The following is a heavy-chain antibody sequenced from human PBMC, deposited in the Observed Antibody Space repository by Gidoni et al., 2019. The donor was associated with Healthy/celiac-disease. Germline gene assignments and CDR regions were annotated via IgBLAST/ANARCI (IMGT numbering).Heavy chain of an antibody. Sequence: EVQLVESGGGLVQPGGSLKLSCAASGFTFSGSAMHWVRQASGKGLEWVGRIRSKANSYATAYAASVKGRFTISRDDSKNTAYLQMNSLKTEDTAVYYCTGTIARTMVRGVDHYYYYGMDVWGQGTTVTVSS. J-gene: IGHJ6*02. CDR3: TGTIARTMVRGVDHYYYYGMDV. CDR1: GFTFSGSA. CDR2: IRSKANSYAT. V-gene: IGHV3-73*01. D-gene: IGHD3-10*01.